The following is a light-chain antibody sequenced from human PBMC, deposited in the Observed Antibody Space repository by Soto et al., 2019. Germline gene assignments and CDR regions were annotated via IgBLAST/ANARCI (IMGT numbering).Light chain of an antibody. CDR3: LQHNSLPYT. V-gene: IGKV1-17*01. Sequence: DIQMTQSPSSLSASVGDRITITCLASQGIRSYLGWYQQKPGKAPKRLIYAAFGLQSGVPSRFSGSGSGTEFTRTISSLQPEDFATYYCLQHNSLPYTFGQGTRLEIK. CDR2: AAF. J-gene: IGKJ2*01. CDR1: QGIRSY.